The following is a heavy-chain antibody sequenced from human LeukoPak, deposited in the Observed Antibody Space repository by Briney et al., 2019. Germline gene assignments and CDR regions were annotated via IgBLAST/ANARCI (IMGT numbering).Heavy chain of an antibody. D-gene: IGHD3-10*01. Sequence: PGGSLRLSCAASGFTFSSYAMHWVRQAPGKGLEWVAVISYDGSNKYYADSVKGRFTISRDNSKNTLYLQMNSLRAEDTAVYYCARDAPVRGSYYFDYWGQGTLVIVSS. J-gene: IGHJ4*02. CDR3: ARDAPVRGSYYFDY. CDR1: GFTFSSYA. V-gene: IGHV3-30-3*01. CDR2: ISYDGSNK.